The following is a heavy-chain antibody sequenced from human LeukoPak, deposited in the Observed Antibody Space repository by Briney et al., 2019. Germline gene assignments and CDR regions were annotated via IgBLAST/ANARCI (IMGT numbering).Heavy chain of an antibody. CDR1: GFTFSSYS. D-gene: IGHD2-15*01. CDR3: ARKDCSGGSCYLDY. Sequence: PGGSLRLSCAASGFTFSSYSMSWVRQAPGKGLEWVANIKQDGSEKYYVDSVKGRFTISRDNAKNSLYLQMNSLRAEDTAVYYCARKDCSGGSCYLDYWGQGTLVTVSS. CDR2: IKQDGSEK. V-gene: IGHV3-7*01. J-gene: IGHJ4*02.